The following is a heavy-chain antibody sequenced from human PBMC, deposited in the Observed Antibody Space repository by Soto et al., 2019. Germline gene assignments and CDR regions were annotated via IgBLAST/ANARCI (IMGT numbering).Heavy chain of an antibody. Sequence: EVQLVESGGGLVQPGGSLRLSCSASGFSVSSNYMSWVRQAPGKGLQWVSLVYSGGSTNYADSVKDRFIISRDNSKNTLYLQMNSLRAEDTAVYSCARYYDFWSGYYDFDIWGQGTVVTVSS. CDR3: ARYYDFWSGYYDFDI. D-gene: IGHD3-3*01. V-gene: IGHV3-66*01. J-gene: IGHJ3*02. CDR2: VYSGGST. CDR1: GFSVSSNY.